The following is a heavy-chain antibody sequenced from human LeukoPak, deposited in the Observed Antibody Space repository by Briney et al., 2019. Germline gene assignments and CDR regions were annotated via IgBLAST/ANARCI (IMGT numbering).Heavy chain of an antibody. Sequence: SETLSLTCTVSGGSISSSSYHWGWIRQPPGKGLEWIVSIYYSGSTYYNPSLKSRVTISVDTSKNQFSLKLSSVTAADTAVYYCARHPTYYDFWSGSFDYWGQGTLVTVSS. CDR1: GGSISSSSYH. CDR2: IYYSGST. CDR3: ARHPTYYDFWSGSFDY. D-gene: IGHD3-3*01. J-gene: IGHJ4*02. V-gene: IGHV4-39*01.